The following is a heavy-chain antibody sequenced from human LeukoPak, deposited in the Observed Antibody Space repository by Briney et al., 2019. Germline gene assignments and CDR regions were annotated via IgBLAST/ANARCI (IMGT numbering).Heavy chain of an antibody. D-gene: IGHD6-13*01. V-gene: IGHV4-38-2*01. CDR2: IYHSGST. CDR1: GDFTSIGYY. Sequence: PSETPSLSSAVSGDFTSIGYYWGWIGQPPGKGLEWIGCIYHSGSTYFNPSLKSRVTISVDTSKNQFSLTLSSVTAADTAVYFCARVAASGTALDAFDNWGQGTMVTVSS. CDR3: ARVAASGTALDAFDN. J-gene: IGHJ3*02.